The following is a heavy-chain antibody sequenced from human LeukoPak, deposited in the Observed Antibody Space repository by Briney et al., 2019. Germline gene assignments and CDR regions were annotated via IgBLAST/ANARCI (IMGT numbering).Heavy chain of an antibody. J-gene: IGHJ4*02. CDR1: GFTFSDHP. Sequence: GNSLRLSCAASGFTFSDHPMHWVRQAPGKGLEWVSGISWNSGSIGYADSVKGRFTISRDNAKNSLYLQMNSLRAEDTALYYCAKDINYGSGSYYSIGRFDYWGQGTLVTVSS. V-gene: IGHV3-9*01. CDR2: ISWNSGSI. CDR3: AKDINYGSGSYYSIGRFDY. D-gene: IGHD3-10*01.